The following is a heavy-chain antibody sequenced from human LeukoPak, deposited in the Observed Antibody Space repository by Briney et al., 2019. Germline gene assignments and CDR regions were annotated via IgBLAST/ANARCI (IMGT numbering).Heavy chain of an antibody. CDR2: INPNSGGT. Sequence: GASVKVSCKASGYTFTGYYMHWVRQAPGQGLEWMGWINPNSGGTSYAQKFQGRVTMTRDMSTSTVYMELSNLRSEDTAVYYCARDSTYRLHDYWGQGTLVTVSS. V-gene: IGHV1-2*02. CDR1: GYTFTGYY. CDR3: ARDSTYRLHDY. J-gene: IGHJ4*02. D-gene: IGHD5-18*01.